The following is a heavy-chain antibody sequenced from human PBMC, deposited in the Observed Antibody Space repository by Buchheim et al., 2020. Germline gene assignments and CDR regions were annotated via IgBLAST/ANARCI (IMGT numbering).Heavy chain of an antibody. D-gene: IGHD3-9*01. CDR3: AIHILTAASYFDY. CDR1: GGSISSSSYY. J-gene: IGHJ4*02. CDR2: IYSSGST. V-gene: IGHV4-39*01. Sequence: QLQLQESGPGLVKPSETLSLTCTVSGGSISSSSYYWGWIRQPPGKGLEWIGSIYSSGSTYYNPSLKSRVTISVDPSQNQFSLKLSSVTTADTAVYYCAIHILTAASYFDYWGQGTL.